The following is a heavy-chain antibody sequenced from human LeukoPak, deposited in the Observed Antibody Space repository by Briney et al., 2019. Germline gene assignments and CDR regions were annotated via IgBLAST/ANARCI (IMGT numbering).Heavy chain of an antibody. V-gene: IGHV1-69*13. CDR2: IIPIFGTA. CDR1: GGTFSSYA. Sequence: SVKVSCKASGGTFSSYAISWVRQAPGQGLEWMGGIIPIFGTANHAQKFQGRVTITADESTSTAYMELSSLRSEDTAVYYCARVGDCSGGSCYADYWGQGTLVTVSS. D-gene: IGHD2-15*01. CDR3: ARVGDCSGGSCYADY. J-gene: IGHJ4*02.